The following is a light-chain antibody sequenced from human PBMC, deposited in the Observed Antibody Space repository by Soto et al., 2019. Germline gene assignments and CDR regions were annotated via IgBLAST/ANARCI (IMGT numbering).Light chain of an antibody. CDR1: SSDIGAYNY. CDR3: SSYGGKNNYVI. Sequence: QSVLTQPPSASGSPGQSVTISCSGTSSDIGAYNYVSWYQQHPGKAPKLLISEVTKRPSGVPDRFSGSKSGNTASLTVSGLQGDDEADYSCSSYGGKNNYVIFGGGTKLTVL. CDR2: EVT. J-gene: IGLJ2*01. V-gene: IGLV2-8*01.